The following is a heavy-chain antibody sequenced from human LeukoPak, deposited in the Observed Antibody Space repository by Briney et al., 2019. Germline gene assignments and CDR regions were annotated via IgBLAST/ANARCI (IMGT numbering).Heavy chain of an antibody. V-gene: IGHV3-7*01. D-gene: IGHD2-21*02. CDR2: IQEDGKKE. J-gene: IGHJ4*02. Sequence: GGSLRLSCEASGFTFTKFWMSGLRQAPGKGLEGVANIQEDGKKENYVDSVRGRFTISRDNAKNSIYLQMNSLRVEDTAVYYCAKDIVGGGDDYWGQGTLVIVSS. CDR3: AKDIVGGGDDY. CDR1: GFTFTKFW.